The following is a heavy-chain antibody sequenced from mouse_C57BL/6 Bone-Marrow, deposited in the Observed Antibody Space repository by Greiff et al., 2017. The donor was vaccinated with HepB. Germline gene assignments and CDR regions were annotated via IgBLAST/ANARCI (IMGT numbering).Heavy chain of an antibody. CDR2: IWRGGST. J-gene: IGHJ4*01. Sequence: VQVVESGPGLVQPSPSLSITCTASGFSLTSYGVHWVRQSPGKGLEWLGVIWRGGSTDYNAAFMSRLSITKDNSKSQVYFKMNRLQADDTAIYYCAKNRGYKGAMDYWGQGTSVTVTA. D-gene: IGHD3-1*01. V-gene: IGHV2-5*01. CDR1: GFSLTSYG. CDR3: AKNRGYKGAMDY.